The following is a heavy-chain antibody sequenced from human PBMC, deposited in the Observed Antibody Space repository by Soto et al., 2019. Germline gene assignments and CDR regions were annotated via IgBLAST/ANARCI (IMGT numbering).Heavy chain of an antibody. Sequence: SETLSLTCTVSGGSISRISYYWGWIRQPPGKGLEWIGSIYYSGSTYYNPSLKSRVTISVDTSKNQFSLKLSSVTAADTAVYYCARPLTDDAFDIWGQGTMVTVSS. V-gene: IGHV4-39*01. CDR2: IYYSGST. CDR3: ARPLTDDAFDI. J-gene: IGHJ3*02. CDR1: GGSISRISYY.